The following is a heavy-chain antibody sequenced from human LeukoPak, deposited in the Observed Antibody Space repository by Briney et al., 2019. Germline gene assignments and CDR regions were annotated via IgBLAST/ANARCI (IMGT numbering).Heavy chain of an antibody. CDR2: IWYDGSNK. D-gene: IGHD2-2*01. Sequence: GGSLRLSCAASGFTFISYGMHWVRQAPGKGLEWVAVIWYDGSNKYYADSVKGRFTISGDKAKNSVYLQMNSLRVEDTAVYYCARDTKYAFDNWGQGTLVTVSS. CDR3: ARDTKYAFDN. CDR1: GFTFISYG. J-gene: IGHJ4*02. V-gene: IGHV3-33*01.